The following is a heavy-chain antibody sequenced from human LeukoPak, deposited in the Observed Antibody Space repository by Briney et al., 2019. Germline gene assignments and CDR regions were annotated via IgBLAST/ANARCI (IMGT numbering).Heavy chain of an antibody. J-gene: IGHJ4*02. CDR1: GFIFSSYA. Sequence: GGSLRLSCEASGFIFSSYAMHWVRQAPGKGLEWVAVVSYDGSNKYYADSVKGRFTISRDNSENTLYLQMNSLRAEDTAVYYCARDRVGATDYFDYWGQGTLVTVSS. CDR3: ARDRVGATDYFDY. CDR2: VSYDGSNK. V-gene: IGHV3-30-3*01. D-gene: IGHD1-26*01.